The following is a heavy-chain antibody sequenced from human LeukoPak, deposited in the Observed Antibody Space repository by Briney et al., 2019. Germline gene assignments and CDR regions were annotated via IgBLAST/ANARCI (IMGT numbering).Heavy chain of an antibody. V-gene: IGHV3-9*01. CDR3: ARAPPPPYYDFWSGPQRHFDY. J-gene: IGHJ4*02. D-gene: IGHD3-3*01. CDR1: GFTFDDYA. Sequence: HPGGSLRLSCAASGFTFDDYAMHWVRHAPGKGLEWVSGISWNSGSIVYADSVKGRFTIYRDNAKNSLYLQMNSLRAEDTALYYCARAPPPPYYDFWSGPQRHFDYWGQGTLVTVSS. CDR2: ISWNSGSI.